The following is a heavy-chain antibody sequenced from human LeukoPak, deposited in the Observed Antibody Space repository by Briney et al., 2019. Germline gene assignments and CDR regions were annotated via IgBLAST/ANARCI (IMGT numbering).Heavy chain of an antibody. CDR3: ARARDSSGYYYVGGGYNWFDP. CDR2: IYYSGST. Sequence: SETLSLTCTVSGGSISSSSYYWGWIRQPPGKGLEWIGGIYYSGSTYYNPSLKSRVTISVDTSKNQFSLKLSSVTAADTAVYYCARARDSSGYYYVGGGYNWFDPWGQGTLVTVSS. D-gene: IGHD3-22*01. J-gene: IGHJ5*02. CDR1: GGSISSSSYY. V-gene: IGHV4-39*07.